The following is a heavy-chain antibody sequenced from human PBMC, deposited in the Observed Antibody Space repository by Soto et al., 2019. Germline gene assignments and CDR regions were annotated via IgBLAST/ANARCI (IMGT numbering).Heavy chain of an antibody. CDR3: ASSTRYFDWLPPYYFDY. CDR1: GFTFSSYA. J-gene: IGHJ4*02. Sequence: PGGSLRLSCAASGFTFSSYAMSWVRQAPGKGLEWVSAISGSGGSTYYADSVKGRFTISRDNSKNTLYLQMNSLRAEDTAVYYCASSTRYFDWLPPYYFDYWGQGTLVTVSS. CDR2: ISGSGGST. D-gene: IGHD3-9*01. V-gene: IGHV3-23*01.